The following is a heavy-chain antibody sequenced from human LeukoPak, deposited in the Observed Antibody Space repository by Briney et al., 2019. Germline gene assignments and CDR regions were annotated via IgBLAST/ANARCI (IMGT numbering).Heavy chain of an antibody. J-gene: IGHJ6*02. CDR1: GFTVSRNY. V-gene: IGHV3-53*01. CDR2: TYSDGST. Sequence: GGSLRLSCAASGFTVSRNYMSWVRQAPGKGLEWVSLTYSDGSTSYTDSVKGRFTISRDNSKNTLSLQLNSLRAEDTAVYYCARDGGSSTMEPTGGYYYYGMDVWGQGTTVTVSS. CDR3: ARDGGSSTMEPTGGYYYYGMDV. D-gene: IGHD1-1*01.